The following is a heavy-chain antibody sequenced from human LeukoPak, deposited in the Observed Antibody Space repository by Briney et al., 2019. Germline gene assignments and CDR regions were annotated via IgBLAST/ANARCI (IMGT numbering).Heavy chain of an antibody. CDR3: AHTDSPGYSSGWYVNNWFDP. J-gene: IGHJ5*02. CDR2: IYWNDDK. V-gene: IGHV2-5*01. Sequence: SGPTLAKPTQTLTLTCTFSGFSLSTTGVGVGWIRQPPGKALEWLALIYWNDDKRYSPSLKSRLTITKDTSKNQVVLTMTNMDPVDTATYYCAHTDSPGYSSGWYVNNWFDPWGQGTLVTVSS. CDR1: GFSLSTTGVG. D-gene: IGHD6-19*01.